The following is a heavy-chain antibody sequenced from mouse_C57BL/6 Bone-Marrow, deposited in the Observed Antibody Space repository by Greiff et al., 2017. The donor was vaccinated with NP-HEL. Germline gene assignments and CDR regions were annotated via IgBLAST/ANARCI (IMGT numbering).Heavy chain of an antibody. V-gene: IGHV1-52*01. CDR3: ARGATVVAVPVDY. J-gene: IGHJ2*01. Sequence: QVQLQQPGAELVRPGSSVKLSCKASGYTFTSYWMHWVKQRPIQGLEWIGNIDPSDSETHYNQKFKDKATLTVDKSSSTAYMQLSSLKSEDSAVYDCARGATVVAVPVDYWGQGTTLTVSS. CDR1: GYTFTSYW. D-gene: IGHD1-1*01. CDR2: IDPSDSET.